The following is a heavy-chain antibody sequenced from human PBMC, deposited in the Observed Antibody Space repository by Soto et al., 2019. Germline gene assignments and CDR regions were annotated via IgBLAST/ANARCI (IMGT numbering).Heavy chain of an antibody. CDR2: IKSKTGGGTT. D-gene: IGHD1-26*01. Sequence: GGSLRLSCAASGFTFSNAWMNWVRQAPGKGLEWVGRIKSKTGGGTTDYAAPVKGRFTISRDDSKNTLYLQMNSLKTEDTAVYYCTTDRLSIVGATGFDYWGQGTLVTVSS. V-gene: IGHV3-15*07. CDR1: GFTFSNAW. CDR3: TTDRLSIVGATGFDY. J-gene: IGHJ4*02.